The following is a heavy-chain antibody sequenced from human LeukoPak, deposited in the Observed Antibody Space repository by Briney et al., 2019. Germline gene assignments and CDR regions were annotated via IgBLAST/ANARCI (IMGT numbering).Heavy chain of an antibody. D-gene: IGHD1-26*01. CDR3: ARLGGSYYTY. Sequence: GGSLRLSCVASGFAFSSYWMSWGRQAPGKGLEWVANIKQDGGEKYYVDSVKGRFTISRDNAKNSLFLQMNSLRVEDTAVYYCARLGGSYYTYWGQGTLVTVSS. CDR2: IKQDGGEK. J-gene: IGHJ4*02. CDR1: GFAFSSYW. V-gene: IGHV3-7*01.